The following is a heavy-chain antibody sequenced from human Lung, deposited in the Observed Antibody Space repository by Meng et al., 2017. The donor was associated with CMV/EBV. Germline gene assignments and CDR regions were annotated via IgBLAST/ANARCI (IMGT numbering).Heavy chain of an antibody. CDR2: IYYSGST. CDR1: GGSISSYY. V-gene: IGHV4-59*01. CDR3: ARFTIFGVVMDGMDV. D-gene: IGHD3-3*01. Sequence: GSLRLXCTVSGGSISSYYWSWIRQPPGKGLEWIGYIYYSGSTNYNPSLKSRVTISVDTSKNQFSLKLSSVTAADTAVYYCARFTIFGVVMDGMDVWGQGTTVTVSS. J-gene: IGHJ6*02.